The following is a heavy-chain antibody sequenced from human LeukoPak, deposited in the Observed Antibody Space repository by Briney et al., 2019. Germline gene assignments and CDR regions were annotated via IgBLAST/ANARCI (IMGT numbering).Heavy chain of an antibody. CDR3: ARDPADLNRDAFDI. CDR1: GFTFSSYS. V-gene: IGHV3-21*01. D-gene: IGHD1-14*01. CDR2: ISSSSSYI. J-gene: IGHJ3*02. Sequence: GSLRLSCAASGFTFSSYSMNWVRQAPGKGLEWVSSISSSSSYIYYADLVKGRFTISRDNAKNSLYLQMNGLRAEDTAVYYCARDPADLNRDAFDIWGQGTMVTVSS.